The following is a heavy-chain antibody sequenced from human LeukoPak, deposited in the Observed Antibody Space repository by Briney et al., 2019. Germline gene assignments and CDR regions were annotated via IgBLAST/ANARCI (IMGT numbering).Heavy chain of an antibody. CDR3: ARVDILSGPFGHDY. V-gene: IGHV4-31*03. Sequence: SETLSLTCTVSGGSISSGGYYWSWIRQHPGKVLEWIGYIYYSGSTYYNPSLKSRVTISVDTSKNQFSLKLSSVTAADTAVYYCARVDILSGPFGHDYWGQGTLVTVSS. CDR2: IYYSGST. D-gene: IGHD5-12*01. CDR1: GGSISSGGYY. J-gene: IGHJ4*02.